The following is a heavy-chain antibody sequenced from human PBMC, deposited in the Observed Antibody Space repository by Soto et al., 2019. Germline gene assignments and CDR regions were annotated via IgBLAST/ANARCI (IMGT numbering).Heavy chain of an antibody. CDR2: VDPSDSYT. Sequence: EVQLVESGGGLVQPGGSLRLSCAASGFTFSAYWMSWVRQMPGKGLEWMGRVDPSDSYTHYSPSFQGHVTISADMSINTAYLQWSSLKASDTAMYYCSRNYYGSGSSQSPHYYYGMDVWGQGTTVTVSS. D-gene: IGHD3-10*01. CDR3: SRNYYGSGSSQSPHYYYGMDV. V-gene: IGHV5-10-1*01. CDR1: GFTFSAYW. J-gene: IGHJ6*02.